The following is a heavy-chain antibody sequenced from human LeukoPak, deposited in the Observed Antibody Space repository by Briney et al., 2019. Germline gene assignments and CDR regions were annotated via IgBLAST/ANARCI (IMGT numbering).Heavy chain of an antibody. CDR2: ISGSGGST. D-gene: IGHD7-27*01. V-gene: IGHV3-23*01. CDR1: GFTFSYCA. J-gene: IGHJ4*02. CDR3: AKNGQDWGYAHIDY. Sequence: GGSLRLSCAASGFTFSYCAMTWVRQAPGKEPEWVSAISGSGGSTYYADSVKGRFTISRDNSKNTLYLQMNSLRVEDTAVYYCAKNGQDWGYAHIDYWGQGTLVTVSS.